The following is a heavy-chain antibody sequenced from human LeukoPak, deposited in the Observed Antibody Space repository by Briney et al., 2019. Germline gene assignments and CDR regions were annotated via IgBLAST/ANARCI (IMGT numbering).Heavy chain of an antibody. D-gene: IGHD2-21*02. CDR2: ILGVGTT. Sequence: GGSLRLSCAASGFTFASYTMTWVRQSPGTGLQWVSSILGVGTTFYADSVRGRFTISRDNSKNTLYLQMHSLRDDDTAVYYCAKPHSDSAFEIWGQGTAVTVSS. CDR3: AKPHSDSAFEI. V-gene: IGHV3-23*01. J-gene: IGHJ3*02. CDR1: GFTFASYT.